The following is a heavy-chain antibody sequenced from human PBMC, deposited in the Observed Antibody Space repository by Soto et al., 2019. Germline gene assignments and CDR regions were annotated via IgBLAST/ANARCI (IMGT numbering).Heavy chain of an antibody. V-gene: IGHV3-23*01. CDR3: AKDRGMGGYYYGMDV. CDR2: ISASGTKT. CDR1: GVTFSSFA. Sequence: PGGSLRLSCAASGVTFSSFAINWVRQAPGKWLEWVSAISASGTKTYYVASVKGRFTISRDNSKNTLYLQMSGLRAEDTALYYCAKDRGMGGYYYGMDVWGQGXTVTVYS. J-gene: IGHJ6*02. D-gene: IGHD3-10*01.